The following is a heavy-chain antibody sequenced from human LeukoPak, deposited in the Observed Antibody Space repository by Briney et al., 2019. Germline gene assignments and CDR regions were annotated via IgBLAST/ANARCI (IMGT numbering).Heavy chain of an antibody. CDR3: AKGVSSYGHYYFDY. J-gene: IGHJ4*02. CDR1: GFTFSSYA. V-gene: IGHV3-23*01. CDR2: MSGSGGST. D-gene: IGHD5-18*01. Sequence: PGGSLRLSCAACGFTFSSYAMSWVRQAPGKGLEWVSAMSGSGGSTYYADSVKGRFTISRDNSKNTLYLQMNSLRAEDTAVYYCAKGVSSYGHYYFDYRGQGTLVTVSS.